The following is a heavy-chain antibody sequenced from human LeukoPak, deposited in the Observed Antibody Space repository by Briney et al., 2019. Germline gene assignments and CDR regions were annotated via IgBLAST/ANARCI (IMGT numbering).Heavy chain of an antibody. Sequence: SETLSLTCTVSGGSISSSIYYWSWIRQPPGKGLEWIGYTSYSGNTDYNPSLKSRVTILVDTSKNQFSLKLTSVTAADTAVYYCARCPKGVYYYYMDVWGKGTTVTVSS. V-gene: IGHV4-61*01. CDR1: GGSISSSIYY. J-gene: IGHJ6*03. CDR2: TSYSGNT. CDR3: ARCPKGVYYYYMDV.